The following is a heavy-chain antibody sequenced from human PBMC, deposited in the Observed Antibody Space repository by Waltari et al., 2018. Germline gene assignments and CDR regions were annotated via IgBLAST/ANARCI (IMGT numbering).Heavy chain of an antibody. J-gene: IGHJ5*02. Sequence: VQVVESGGGVVQPGKSLRLSCVCSGYNFSSVGITWVRQTPVKGLEWIALISYDGSDLDYADSVKRRFTISRDISQNTVYLQMNSLRTEDTAIYYCVIRTRFDPWGQGTLVSVSS. CDR2: ISYDGSDL. V-gene: IGHV3-30*03. CDR3: VIRTRFDP. CDR1: GYNFSSVG.